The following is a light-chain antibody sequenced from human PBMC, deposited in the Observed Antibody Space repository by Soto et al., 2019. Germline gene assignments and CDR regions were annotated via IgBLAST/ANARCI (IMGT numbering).Light chain of an antibody. Sequence: EIVLTQSPATLSLSPGERATLSCRASQSVSSYLAWYQQKPGQAPRLLISDASNKATGIPARFSGSGSGTDFTLTISSLELEDFAVYYCQQRSNWLTFGGGTKVEIK. CDR2: DAS. J-gene: IGKJ4*01. V-gene: IGKV3-11*01. CDR3: QQRSNWLT. CDR1: QSVSSY.